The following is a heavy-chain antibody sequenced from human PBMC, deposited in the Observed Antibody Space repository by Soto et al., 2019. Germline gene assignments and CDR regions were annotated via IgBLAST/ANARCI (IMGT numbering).Heavy chain of an antibody. D-gene: IGHD6-13*01. V-gene: IGHV4-59*01. CDR1: GDSINNYY. Sequence: SETLSLTCTVSGDSINNYYWSGIRQPPGKRLEWIGYIYYTGSTTYNPSLESRVTMSVDTSKNQFSLKLNSVNAADTAVYYCAKYRRTEAEGFTLDYWGRGTLVTVSS. J-gene: IGHJ4*02. CDR3: AKYRRTEAEGFTLDY. CDR2: IYYTGST.